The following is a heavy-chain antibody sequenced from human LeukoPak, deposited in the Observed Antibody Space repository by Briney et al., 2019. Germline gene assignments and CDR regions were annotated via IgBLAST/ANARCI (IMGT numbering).Heavy chain of an antibody. CDR1: GFTDSSNY. V-gene: IGHV3-66*02. Sequence: PGGSLRLSCAASGFTDSSNYMSWVRQAPGKGLEGVSVIYSGGSTYYADSVKGRFTISRDKSKNTLYLQMNSLRAEDSAVYYCASRAADDDFDYWGQGTLVTVSS. CDR3: ASRAADDDFDY. D-gene: IGHD6-13*01. J-gene: IGHJ4*02. CDR2: IYSGGST.